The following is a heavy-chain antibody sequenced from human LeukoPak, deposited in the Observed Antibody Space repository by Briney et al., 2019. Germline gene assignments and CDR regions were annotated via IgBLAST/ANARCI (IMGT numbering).Heavy chain of an antibody. CDR2: ISAYNGNT. J-gene: IGHJ3*01. CDR1: GYTFTSYG. Sequence: ASVKVSCKASGYTFTSYGISWVRQAPGQGLEWMGWISAYNGNTNYAQKLQGRVTMTTDTSTSTAYMELRSLRSADTAVYYCARSEGDYYDSSGYYFGWGQGTMVTVSS. V-gene: IGHV1-18*01. CDR3: ARSEGDYYDSSGYYFG. D-gene: IGHD3-22*01.